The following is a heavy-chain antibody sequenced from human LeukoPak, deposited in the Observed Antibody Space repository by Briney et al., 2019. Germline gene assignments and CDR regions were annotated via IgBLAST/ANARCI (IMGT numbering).Heavy chain of an antibody. V-gene: IGHV3-7*01. CDR2: IKQDESEK. CDR1: GLTFSSYW. CDR3: ARDLAGPPQEAFDI. Sequence: GGSLRLSCAASGLTFSSYWMSWVRQAPGKGLEWVANIKQDESEKHYVDSVTGRFTISRDNTKNSLYLQMNSLRADDTAVYYCARDLAGPPQEAFDIWGQGTMVTVSS. J-gene: IGHJ3*02.